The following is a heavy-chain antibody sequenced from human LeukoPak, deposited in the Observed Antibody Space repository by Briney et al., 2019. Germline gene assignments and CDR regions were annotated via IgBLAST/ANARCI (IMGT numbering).Heavy chain of an antibody. D-gene: IGHD1-26*01. CDR2: ISASGGST. CDR3: ARGTWEAAATPHSFDT. CDR1: GFTFNSYA. J-gene: IGHJ4*02. Sequence: PGGSLRLSCAASGFTFNSYAMSWVRQAPGKGLEWVSSISASGGSTNYADSVKGRFTISRDNSKNTLYLQMNSLRYDDTAVYYCARGTWEAAATPHSFDTWGQGTLVTVSS. V-gene: IGHV3-23*01.